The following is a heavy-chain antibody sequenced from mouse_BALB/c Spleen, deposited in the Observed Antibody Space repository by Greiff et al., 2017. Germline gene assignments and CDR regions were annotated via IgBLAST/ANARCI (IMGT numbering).Heavy chain of an antibody. D-gene: IGHD2-4*01. V-gene: IGHV2-9-2*01. J-gene: IGHJ3*01. CDR3: VRGDYLAY. Sequence: VQVVESGPGLVAPSQSLSITCTVSGFSLTSYDISWIRQPPGKGLEWLGVIWTGGGTNYNSAFMSRLSISKDNSKSQVFLKMNSLQTDDTAIYYCVRGDYLAYWGQGTLVTVSA. CDR2: IWTGGGT. CDR1: GFSLTSYD.